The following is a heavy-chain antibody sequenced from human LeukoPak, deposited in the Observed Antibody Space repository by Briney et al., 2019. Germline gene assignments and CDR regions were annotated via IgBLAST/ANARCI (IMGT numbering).Heavy chain of an antibody. D-gene: IGHD5-18*01. CDR1: GGSFSGYY. V-gene: IGHV4-34*01. J-gene: IGHJ4*02. Sequence: SETLSLTCAVYGGSFSGYYWSWIRQPPGKGLEWIGEINHSGSTNYNPSLKSRVTISVDTSKNQFSLKLSSVTAADTAVYYCARARRGYSYGSPVFDYWGQGTLVTVSS. CDR2: INHSGST. CDR3: ARARRGYSYGSPVFDY.